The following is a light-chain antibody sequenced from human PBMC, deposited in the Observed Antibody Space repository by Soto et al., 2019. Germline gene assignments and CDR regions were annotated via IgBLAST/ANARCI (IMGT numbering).Light chain of an antibody. J-gene: IGKJ2*01. CDR3: QQYNTWPVYT. Sequence: EIVLTHSPGTLSLSPGERATLSCRASQSVSSNLAWYQQKPGQAPRLLIYGASTRGTSIPARFSGSGSGTDFTLTISSLQSEDCAVYFCQQYNTWPVYTFGQGTKVDIK. CDR2: GAS. CDR1: QSVSSN. V-gene: IGKV3-15*01.